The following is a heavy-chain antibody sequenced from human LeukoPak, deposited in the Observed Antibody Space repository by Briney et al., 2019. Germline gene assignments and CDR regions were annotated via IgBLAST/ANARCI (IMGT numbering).Heavy chain of an antibody. J-gene: IGHJ4*02. Sequence: SETLSLTCTVSGGSISSSTYYLGWIRQPPGKGLEWIGSISYSGNIYYSPSLKSRVTISVDTSKNQFSLKLSSVTAADTAVYYCARQRRLELPDYWGQGTLVTVSS. CDR3: ARQRRLELPDY. CDR1: GGSISSSTYY. V-gene: IGHV4-39*01. CDR2: ISYSGNI. D-gene: IGHD3-16*01.